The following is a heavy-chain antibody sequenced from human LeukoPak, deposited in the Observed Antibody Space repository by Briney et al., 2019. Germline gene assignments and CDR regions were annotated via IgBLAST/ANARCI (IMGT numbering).Heavy chain of an antibody. V-gene: IGHV1-3*01. D-gene: IGHD1-1*01. Sequence: ASVKVSCKASGYTFTSYAMHWVRQAPGQRLEWMGWINAGNGNTKYSQKFQGRVTITRDTSASTAYMELSSLRSEDTAVYYCARDLDGGWSFDYWAQGTLVTVSS. J-gene: IGHJ4*02. CDR2: INAGNGNT. CDR1: GYTFTSYA. CDR3: ARDLDGGWSFDY.